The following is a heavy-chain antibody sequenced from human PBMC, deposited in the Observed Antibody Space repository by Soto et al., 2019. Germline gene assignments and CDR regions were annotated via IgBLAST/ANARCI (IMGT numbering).Heavy chain of an antibody. J-gene: IGHJ4*02. CDR2: FFYSGRP. D-gene: IGHD4-17*01. CDR1: GDSKDRSGYS. V-gene: IGHV4-39*01. Sequence: SETLSLTCSVSGDSKDRSGYSWGWVRLLPGKSLQWLASFFYSGRPYYNRSLRGRITVSADTSKSHLSLKLQSVTASDTAIYYRARQTSIFSNGDYVPTHFDHWGQGILVTVSS. CDR3: ARQTSIFSNGDYVPTHFDH.